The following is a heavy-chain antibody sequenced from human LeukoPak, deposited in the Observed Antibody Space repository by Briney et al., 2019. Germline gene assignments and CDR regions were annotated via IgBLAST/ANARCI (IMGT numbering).Heavy chain of an antibody. CDR1: GSSISSYY. CDR2: IYYSGST. J-gene: IGHJ5*02. Sequence: SETLSLTCTVSGSSISSYYWSWIRQPPGKGLEWIGYIYYSGSTIYNPSLTSRVTISVDTSKNQFSLRLTSVTAADTAVYFCARHGIWFGDTNRWFDPWGQGTLVTVSS. CDR3: ARHGIWFGDTNRWFDP. V-gene: IGHV4-59*08. D-gene: IGHD3-10*01.